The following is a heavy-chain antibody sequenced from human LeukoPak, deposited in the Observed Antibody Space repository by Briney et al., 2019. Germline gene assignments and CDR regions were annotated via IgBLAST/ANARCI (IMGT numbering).Heavy chain of an antibody. J-gene: IGHJ4*02. Sequence: SETLSLTCTVSGGSISSYYWSWIRQPPGKGLEWIGYIYYSGSTNYNPSLKSRVTISVDTSKNQFSLKLSSVTAADTAVYYCAGVIMCSSTSCSYFDYWGQGTLVTVSS. CDR2: IYYSGST. D-gene: IGHD2-2*01. CDR3: AGVIMCSSTSCSYFDY. V-gene: IGHV4-59*01. CDR1: GGSISSYY.